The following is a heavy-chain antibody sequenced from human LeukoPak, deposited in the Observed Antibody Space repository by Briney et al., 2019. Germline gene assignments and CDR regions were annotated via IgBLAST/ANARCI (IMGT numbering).Heavy chain of an antibody. D-gene: IGHD3-3*01. CDR2: IYYSGST. V-gene: IGHV4-39*01. J-gene: IGHJ4*02. CDR3: ASSRGREEYYDFWSGYPFDY. CDR1: GGSISSYY. Sequence: SETLSLTCTVSGGSISSYYWGWIRQPPGKGLEWIGSIYYSGSTYYNPSLKSRVTISVDTSKNQFSLKLSSVTAADTAVYYCASSRGREEYYDFWSGYPFDYWGQGTLVTVSS.